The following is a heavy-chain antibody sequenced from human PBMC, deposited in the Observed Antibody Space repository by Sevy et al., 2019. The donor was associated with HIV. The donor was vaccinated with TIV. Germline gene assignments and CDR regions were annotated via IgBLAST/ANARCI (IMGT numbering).Heavy chain of an antibody. CDR3: ARLGGLRFLDWSSLNYFDY. Sequence: SETLSLTCSVSGGSISSSTYYWGWIRQPPGRGLEWIGSVYFTGSTYYNPSLKSRVTISVDTSKNEFSLKVNSVTAADTAVYYCARLGGLRFLDWSSLNYFDYWGQGTLVTVSS. CDR2: VYFTGST. V-gene: IGHV4-39*01. D-gene: IGHD3-9*01. CDR1: GGSISSSTYY. J-gene: IGHJ4*02.